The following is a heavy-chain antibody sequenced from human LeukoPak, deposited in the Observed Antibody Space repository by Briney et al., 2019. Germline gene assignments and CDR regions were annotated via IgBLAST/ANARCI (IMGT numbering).Heavy chain of an antibody. CDR3: ARDGTFGSGSYSLPFDY. D-gene: IGHD3-10*01. V-gene: IGHV3-30*04. Sequence: PGRSLRLSCAASGFTFTNYAMHWVRQAPGKGLEWAAVISYDGSDKYYADSVKGRFTISRDNSKNTLYLQMNRLRGEDTAVYCCARDGTFGSGSYSLPFDYWGQGTLVTVSS. CDR2: ISYDGSDK. J-gene: IGHJ4*02. CDR1: GFTFTNYA.